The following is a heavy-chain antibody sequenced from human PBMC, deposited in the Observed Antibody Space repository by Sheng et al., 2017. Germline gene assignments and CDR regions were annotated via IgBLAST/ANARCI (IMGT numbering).Heavy chain of an antibody. Sequence: QLQLQESGPGLVKPSETLSLTCTVSGGSISSSSYYWGWIRQPPGKGLEWIGSIYYSGSTYYNPSLKSRVTISVDTSKNQFSLKLSSVTAADTAVYYCAGSIAVAGNPXFDYWGQGTLVTVSS. CDR1: GGSISSSSYY. V-gene: IGHV4-39*07. CDR3: AGSIAVAGNPXFDY. D-gene: IGHD6-19*01. CDR2: IYYSGST. J-gene: IGHJ4*02.